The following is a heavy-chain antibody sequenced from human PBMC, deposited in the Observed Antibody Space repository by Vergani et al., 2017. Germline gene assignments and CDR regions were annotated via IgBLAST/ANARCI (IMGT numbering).Heavy chain of an antibody. V-gene: IGHV3-15*07. CDR2: IKSTFDRGTT. J-gene: IGHJ6*02. D-gene: IGHD2-21*01. CDR3: TTDPRYCGDGSCYWLRDHHYYGMDV. Sequence: EVQLVESGGGIVKPGGSLRLSCVAFVFSFRNAWMNWVRRTPGKGLEWVGRIKSTFDRGTTDYAAAVKGRFTISRDDSKNTLFLQMNGLKTEDIGVYYCTTDPRYCGDGSCYWLRDHHYYGMDVWGQGTTVTVSS. CDR1: VFSFRNAW.